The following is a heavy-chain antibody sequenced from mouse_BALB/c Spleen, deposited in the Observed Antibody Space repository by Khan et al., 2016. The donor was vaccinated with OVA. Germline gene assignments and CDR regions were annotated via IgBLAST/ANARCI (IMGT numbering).Heavy chain of an antibody. D-gene: IGHD1-1*02. CDR2: ISSGGHYT. Sequence: EVELVESGGDLVKTGGSLKLSCAASGFTFSTYGMSWFRQTPDKKLEWVATISSGGHYTYYIASVKGRFTIPRDNAKNILYLQMTSLRSEDTAMYYCERLAYYYNSEGFAYGGQGTLVTVSA. CDR3: ERLAYYYNSEGFAY. V-gene: IGHV5-6*01. CDR1: GFTFSTYG. J-gene: IGHJ3*01.